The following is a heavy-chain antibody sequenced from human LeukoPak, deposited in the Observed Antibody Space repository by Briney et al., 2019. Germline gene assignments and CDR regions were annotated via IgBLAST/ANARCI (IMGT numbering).Heavy chain of an antibody. CDR3: AKDGCCSSTNCYPAPY. CDR1: GFTFSSYA. D-gene: IGHD2-2*01. CDR2: ISGSGGGT. V-gene: IGHV3-23*01. Sequence: SGGSLRLSCAASGFTFSSYAMSWVRQAPGKGLEWVSSISGSGGGTYYADSVKGQFAISRDNSKNTLSLQMNSLRAEDTAVYYCAKDGCCSSTNCYPAPYWGQGTLVTVSS. J-gene: IGHJ4*02.